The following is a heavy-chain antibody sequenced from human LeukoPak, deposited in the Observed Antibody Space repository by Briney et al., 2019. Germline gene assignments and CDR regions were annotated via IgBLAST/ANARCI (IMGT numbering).Heavy chain of an antibody. D-gene: IGHD6-13*01. J-gene: IGHJ5*02. CDR1: GYTFTSYD. Sequence: ASVKVSCKASGYTFTSYDINWVRQATGQGLEWMGWMNPNSGTTGYAQKFQGRVTMTRNTSISTAYMELSSLRSEDTAVYYCARDCSSSWYYWFDPWGQGTLVTVSS. V-gene: IGHV1-8*01. CDR2: MNPNSGTT. CDR3: ARDCSSSWYYWFDP.